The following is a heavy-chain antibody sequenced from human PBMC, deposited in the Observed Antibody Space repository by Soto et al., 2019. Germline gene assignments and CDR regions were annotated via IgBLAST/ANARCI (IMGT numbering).Heavy chain of an antibody. V-gene: IGHV3-30-3*01. CDR3: ARDKYCSSTSCSYYYGMDV. CDR2: ISYDGSNK. CDR1: GFTFSSYA. D-gene: IGHD2-2*01. J-gene: IGHJ6*02. Sequence: GGSLRLSCAASGFTFSSYAMHWVRQAPGKGLEWVAVISYDGSNKYYADSVKGRFTISRDNSKNTLYLQMNSLRAEDTAVYYCARDKYCSSTSCSYYYGMDVWGQGTTVTVS.